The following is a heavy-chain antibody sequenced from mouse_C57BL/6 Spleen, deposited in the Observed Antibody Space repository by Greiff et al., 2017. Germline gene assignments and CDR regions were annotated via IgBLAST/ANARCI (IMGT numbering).Heavy chain of an antibody. CDR1: GYTFTDHT. J-gene: IGHJ1*03. V-gene: IGHV1-78*01. CDR2: IYPRDGST. Sequence: QVQLQQSDAELVKPGASVKISCKVSGYTFTDHTIPWMKQRPEQGLEWIGTIYPRDGSTKYNEKFKGKATLTADKSSSTAYLQLNSLTSEDSAVYFCARAWDGDWYCDVWGTGTTVTVSS. CDR3: ARAWDGDWYCDV. D-gene: IGHD4-1*01.